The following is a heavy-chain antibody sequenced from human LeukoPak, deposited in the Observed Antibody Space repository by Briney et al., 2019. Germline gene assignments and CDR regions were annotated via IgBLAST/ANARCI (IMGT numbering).Heavy chain of an antibody. J-gene: IGHJ4*02. CDR3: ARALSSKVYAPDY. V-gene: IGHV1-18*01. Sequence: ASVKVSCKASGYTFTSYGISWVRQAPGQGLEWMGWISAYNGNTNYAQKFQGRVTITADKSTSTAYMELSSLRSEDTAVYYCARALSSKVYAPDYWGQGTLVTVSS. D-gene: IGHD6-6*01. CDR2: ISAYNGNT. CDR1: GYTFTSYG.